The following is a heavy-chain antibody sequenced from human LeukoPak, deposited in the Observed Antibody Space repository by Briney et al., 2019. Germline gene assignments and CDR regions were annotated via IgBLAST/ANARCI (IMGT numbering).Heavy chain of an antibody. J-gene: IGHJ3*02. V-gene: IGHV3-23*01. D-gene: IGHD6-19*01. CDR2: ISGSGGST. CDR1: GFTFSSYA. CDR3: AKGGSGWYGGDDAFDI. Sequence: GGSLRLSCAASGFTFSSYAMSWVRQAPGKGLEWVSAISGSGGSTYYADSVKGRFTTSRDNSKNTLYLQVNGLRAEDTAVYYCAKGGSGWYGGDDAFDIWGQGTMVTVSS.